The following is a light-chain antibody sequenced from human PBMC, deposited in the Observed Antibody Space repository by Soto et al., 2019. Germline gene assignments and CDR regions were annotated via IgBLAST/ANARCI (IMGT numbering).Light chain of an antibody. J-gene: IGLJ1*01. CDR1: TSDIGNDY. Sequence: QSVLTQPPSVSAAPGQKVTISCSRSTSDIGNDYVSWYQQLPGTAPKLLIYDDNKRPSGIPDRFSASKSGTSATPGITGLQTGDEADYYCGTWDNSLSAHVFGTGTKLTVL. V-gene: IGLV1-51*02. CDR3: GTWDNSLSAHV. CDR2: DDN.